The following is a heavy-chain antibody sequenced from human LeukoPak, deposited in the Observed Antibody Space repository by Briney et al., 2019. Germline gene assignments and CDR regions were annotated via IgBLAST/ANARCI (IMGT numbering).Heavy chain of an antibody. CDR3: TTDYGEYCSGTTCYKGS. CDR1: GITFSNAW. V-gene: IGHV3-15*01. D-gene: IGHD2-2*02. J-gene: IGHJ5*02. CDR2: IKGETDGGTI. Sequence: PGGSLRLSCTASGITFSNAWMSWVRQAPGKGREWVGRIKGETDGGTIDYAAPVKGRFTISRDDSKNTVTLQMNSLRTEDTAVYFCTTDYGEYCSGTTCYKGSWGRGTLVTVSS.